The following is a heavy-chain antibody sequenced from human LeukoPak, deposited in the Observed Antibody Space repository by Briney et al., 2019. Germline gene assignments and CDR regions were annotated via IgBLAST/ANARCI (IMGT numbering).Heavy chain of an antibody. V-gene: IGHV1-69*13. Sequence: SVKVSCKASGGTFSSYAISWVRQAPGQGLEWTGGIIPIFGTANYAQKFQGRVTITADESTSTAYMELSSLRSEDTAVYYCATYLLGGSYYYYYMDVWGKGTTVTVSS. D-gene: IGHD1-26*01. CDR3: ATYLLGGSYYYYYMDV. CDR2: IIPIFGTA. CDR1: GGTFSSYA. J-gene: IGHJ6*03.